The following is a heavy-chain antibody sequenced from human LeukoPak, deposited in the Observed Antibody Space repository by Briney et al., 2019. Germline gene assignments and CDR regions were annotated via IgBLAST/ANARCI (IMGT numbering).Heavy chain of an antibody. Sequence: ASVKVSCKASGYTFTSYGISWVRQAPGQGLEWMGWISAYNGNTNYAQKLQGRVTMTTDTSTSTAYMELRSLRSDDTAVHYCASGSSGWYKGDFDYWGQGTLVTVSS. CDR3: ASGSSGWYKGDFDY. D-gene: IGHD6-19*01. V-gene: IGHV1-18*01. CDR2: ISAYNGNT. CDR1: GYTFTSYG. J-gene: IGHJ4*02.